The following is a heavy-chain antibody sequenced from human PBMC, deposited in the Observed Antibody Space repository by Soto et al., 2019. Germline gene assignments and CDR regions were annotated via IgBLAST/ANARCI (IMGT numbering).Heavy chain of an antibody. CDR3: AREDDGGDRDYYGLDV. CDR1: GGSISYEYYH. J-gene: IGHJ6*02. V-gene: IGHV4-30-4*08. Sequence: SETLSLTCTVSGGSISYEYYHWTWIRQSPGKGLEWIEYIHHSGSIIYNPSFKSRVTISVDTSKNQFSLQLSSVTAADTAVYFCAREDDGGDRDYYGLDVWGQGTTVTVSS. CDR2: IHHSGSI. D-gene: IGHD2-21*02.